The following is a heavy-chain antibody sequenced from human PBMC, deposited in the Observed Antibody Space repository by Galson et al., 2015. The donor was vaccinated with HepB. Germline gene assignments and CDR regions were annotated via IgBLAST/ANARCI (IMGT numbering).Heavy chain of an antibody. CDR3: ASSLSEYTSGRDAFDI. J-gene: IGHJ3*02. D-gene: IGHD6-19*01. V-gene: IGHV1-2*04. Sequence: SVKVSCKASGYTFTGYYIHWVRQAPGQGLEWMGWINPNSGGTNYAQKFQGWVTMTRDTSISTAYMELSRLRSDDTAVYYCASSLSEYTSGRDAFDIWGQGTMVTVSS. CDR1: GYTFTGYY. CDR2: INPNSGGT.